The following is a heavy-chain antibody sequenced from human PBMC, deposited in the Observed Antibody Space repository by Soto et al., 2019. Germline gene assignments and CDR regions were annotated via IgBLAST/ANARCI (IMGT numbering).Heavy chain of an antibody. Sequence: QVQLVQSGAEVKKPGASVKVSCKAYGYTFTSYGISWVRLASGQGLEWMGWISAHNGNTNHAHKLQGRVTMTTDTSTSTAYMELRSLRSDDTAVCYCARDAAVGLFDYWGQGTLVTVSS. D-gene: IGHD1-26*01. CDR2: ISAHNGNT. CDR1: GYTFTSYG. V-gene: IGHV1-18*01. CDR3: ARDAAVGLFDY. J-gene: IGHJ4*02.